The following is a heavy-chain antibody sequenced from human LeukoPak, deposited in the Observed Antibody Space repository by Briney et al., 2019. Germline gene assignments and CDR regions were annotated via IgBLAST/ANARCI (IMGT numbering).Heavy chain of an antibody. CDR3: ASWASRITMVRGVIIWNY. CDR2: ISSSSSTI. D-gene: IGHD3-10*01. J-gene: IGHJ4*02. Sequence: PGGSLRLSCAASGFTFSSYSMNWVRQAPGKGLEWVSYISSSSSTIYYADSVKGRFTISRDNAKNSLYLQMNSLRAEDTAVYYCASWASRITMVRGVIIWNYWGQGTLVTVSS. V-gene: IGHV3-48*01. CDR1: GFTFSSYS.